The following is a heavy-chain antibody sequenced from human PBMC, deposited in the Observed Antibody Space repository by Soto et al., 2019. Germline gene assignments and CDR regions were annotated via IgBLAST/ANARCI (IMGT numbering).Heavy chain of an antibody. CDR2: ISGSGGST. CDR3: AKDKGNGHVGAFDI. V-gene: IGHV3-23*01. CDR1: GFTFSSYA. J-gene: IGHJ3*02. D-gene: IGHD1-1*01. Sequence: GGSLRLSCAASGFTFSSYAMSWVRKAPGKGLEWVSAISGSGGSTYYEDSVKGRLTISRDNSKNTMNRQMNSRRAEDTAVYYCAKDKGNGHVGAFDIWGQGTMVTVSS.